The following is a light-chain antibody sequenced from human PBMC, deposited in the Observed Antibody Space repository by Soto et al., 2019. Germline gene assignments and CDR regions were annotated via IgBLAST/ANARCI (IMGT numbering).Light chain of an antibody. Sequence: EIVLTPSPATLSLSPGERATLSCRASQSVSSYLAWYQQKPGQAPRLLIYGASTRATGIPARFSGSGSGTEFTLTISSLQSEDFAVYYCQQYDTSSITFGQGTRLEIK. J-gene: IGKJ5*01. V-gene: IGKV3D-15*01. CDR1: QSVSSY. CDR2: GAS. CDR3: QQYDTSSIT.